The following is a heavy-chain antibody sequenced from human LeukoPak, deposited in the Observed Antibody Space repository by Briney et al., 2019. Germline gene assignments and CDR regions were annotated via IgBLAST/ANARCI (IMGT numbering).Heavy chain of an antibody. CDR2: IYYSGST. J-gene: IGHJ6*04. CDR3: ARDRGLLWFGELFGMDV. V-gene: IGHV4-59*01. Sequence: SEPLSLTCTVSGGSISSYYWSWIRQPPGEGLEWIGYIYYSGSTNYDPSLKSRVTISVDTSKNQFSLKLSSVTAADTAVYYCARDRGLLWFGELFGMDVWGKGTTVTVSS. D-gene: IGHD3-10*01. CDR1: GGSISSYY.